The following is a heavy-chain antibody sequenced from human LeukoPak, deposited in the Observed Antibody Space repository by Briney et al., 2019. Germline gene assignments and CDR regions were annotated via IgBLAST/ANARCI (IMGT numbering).Heavy chain of an antibody. CDR3: AKGWQWLVQY. CDR1: GFTFSSYA. V-gene: IGHV3-23*01. J-gene: IGHJ4*02. CDR2: ISGSGGST. D-gene: IGHD6-19*01. Sequence: GGSLRLSCAASGFTFSSYAMSWVGQAPGKGVEGVSAISGSGGSTYYADSVKGRFTISRDNPKNTLYLQMNSLRAEDTAVYYCAKGWQWLVQYWGQGTLVTVSS.